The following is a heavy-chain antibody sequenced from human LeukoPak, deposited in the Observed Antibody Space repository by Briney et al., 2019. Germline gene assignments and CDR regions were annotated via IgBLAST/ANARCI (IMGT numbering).Heavy chain of an antibody. J-gene: IGHJ4*02. Sequence: SETLSLTCTVSGASISSYYWSWIRQPPGKGLEWIGYIYYSGSTYYNPSLKSRVTISVDTSKNQFSLKLSSVTAADTAVYYCARSGYSSSWYFDYWGQGTLVTVSS. CDR2: IYYSGST. D-gene: IGHD6-13*01. CDR3: ARSGYSSSWYFDY. CDR1: GASISSYY. V-gene: IGHV4-59*06.